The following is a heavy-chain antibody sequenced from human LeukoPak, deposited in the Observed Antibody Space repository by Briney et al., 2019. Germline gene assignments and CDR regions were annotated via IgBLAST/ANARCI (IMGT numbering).Heavy chain of an antibody. CDR2: IYYSGST. D-gene: IGHD3-10*01. Sequence: PSETLSLTCTVSGGSISTYYWGWIRQPPGKGLEWIGYIYYSGSTYYNPSLKSRVTISVDTSKNQFSLKLSSVTAADTAVYYCAREVREVIYFDYWGQGTLVTVSS. CDR3: AREVREVIYFDY. CDR1: GGSISTYY. J-gene: IGHJ4*02. V-gene: IGHV4-59*06.